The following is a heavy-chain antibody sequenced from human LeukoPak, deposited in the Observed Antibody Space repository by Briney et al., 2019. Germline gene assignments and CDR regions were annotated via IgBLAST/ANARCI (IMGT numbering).Heavy chain of an antibody. CDR3: ARGTGYDSSGSDWYFDL. CDR1: GYTFTSYG. J-gene: IGHJ2*01. CDR2: SSAYNGNT. D-gene: IGHD3-22*01. V-gene: IGHV1-18*01. Sequence: ASVKVSCKASGYTFTSYGISWVRQAPGQGLEWMGWSSAYNGNTNYAQKLQGRVTMTTDTSTSTAYMELRSLRSEDTAVYYCARGTGYDSSGSDWYFDLWGRGTLVTVSS.